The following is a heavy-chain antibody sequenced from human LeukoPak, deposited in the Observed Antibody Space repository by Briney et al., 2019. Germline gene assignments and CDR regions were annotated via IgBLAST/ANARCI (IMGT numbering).Heavy chain of an antibody. J-gene: IGHJ6*03. Sequence: SETLSLTCTVSGGSINYYYWSWIRQPPGKGLEYIGYIYSGASTNYNPSLKSRVTMSVDTSKNQFSLKLSSVTAADTAVYYCARDSRYSDTSGYYYSHYYMDVWGKGTTVTVSS. CDR3: ARDSRYSDTSGYYYSHYYMDV. CDR2: IYSGAST. CDR1: GGSINYYY. V-gene: IGHV4-59*01. D-gene: IGHD3-22*01.